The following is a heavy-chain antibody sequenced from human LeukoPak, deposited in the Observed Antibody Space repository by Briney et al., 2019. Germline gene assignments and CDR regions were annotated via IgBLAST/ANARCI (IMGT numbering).Heavy chain of an antibody. V-gene: IGHV5-51*01. CDR3: ARDSSGSPDY. CDR1: GYSFTSYW. CDR2: IYPGDSDT. Sequence: GETLKLTCTGSGYSFTSYWIDWVRQLPGKGLEWIGIIYPGDSDTRYSSSFQRQVTISADTSNTTAYLQWCSMKAAATAMYYWARDSSGSPDYWGQGTLVTVP. J-gene: IGHJ4*02. D-gene: IGHD3-22*01.